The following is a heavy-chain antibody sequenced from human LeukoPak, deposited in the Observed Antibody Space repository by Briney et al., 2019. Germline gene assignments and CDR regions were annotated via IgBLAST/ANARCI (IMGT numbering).Heavy chain of an antibody. V-gene: IGHV3-48*03. J-gene: IGHJ5*02. CDR2: ISSSGSAK. Sequence: GGSLRLSCVASGFTFSSYEMYWVRQAPGKGLEWVSYISSSGSAKYYADSVKGRFTISRDNAKNSLYLQMNSLRAEDTAVYYCARAVVPAAMPFENWFDPWGQGTLVTVSS. CDR1: GFTFSSYE. CDR3: ARAVVPAAMPFENWFDP. D-gene: IGHD2-2*01.